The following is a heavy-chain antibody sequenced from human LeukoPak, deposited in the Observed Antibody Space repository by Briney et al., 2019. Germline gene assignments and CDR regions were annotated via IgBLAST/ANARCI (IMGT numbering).Heavy chain of an antibody. J-gene: IGHJ4*02. CDR3: ARGIDSPRMTTVVTPFDC. D-gene: IGHD4-23*01. Sequence: SETLSLTCAVYGGSFSGYYWSWIRQPPGKGLEWIGEINHSGSTNYNPSLKSRVTISVDTSKNQFSLKLSSVTAADTAVYYCARGIDSPRMTTVVTPFDCWGQGTLVTVSS. V-gene: IGHV4-34*01. CDR2: INHSGST. CDR1: GGSFSGYY.